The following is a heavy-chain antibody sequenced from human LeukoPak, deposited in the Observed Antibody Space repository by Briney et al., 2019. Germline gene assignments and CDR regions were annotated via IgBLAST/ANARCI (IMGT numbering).Heavy chain of an antibody. J-gene: IGHJ2*01. CDR2: NSVHNGNA. CDR3: ARDGYFDL. Sequence: GVSVKVSCKASGYTFTSYGIGWVRQAPGQGLEWMGWNSVHNGNANYAQKLQDRVTMTTDTSTSTAYMELRSLRSDDTAVYYCARDGYFDLWGRGTLVTVSS. V-gene: IGHV1-18*01. CDR1: GYTFTSYG.